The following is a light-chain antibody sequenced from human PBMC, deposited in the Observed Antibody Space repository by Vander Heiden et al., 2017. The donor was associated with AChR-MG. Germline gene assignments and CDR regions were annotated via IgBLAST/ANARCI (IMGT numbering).Light chain of an antibody. CDR2: DAS. CDR1: ERVGHS. J-gene: IGKJ4*01. CDR3: QQRNTWPLT. V-gene: IGKV3-11*01. Sequence: EIVFTHSPATLSLSPGERATLSCGASERVGHSLAWYQQKPGQAPRLLIYDASNRATGIPGRFSGSGSGTDFTLTIGSLEPEDFAVYYCQQRNTWPLTFGGGTKVDIK.